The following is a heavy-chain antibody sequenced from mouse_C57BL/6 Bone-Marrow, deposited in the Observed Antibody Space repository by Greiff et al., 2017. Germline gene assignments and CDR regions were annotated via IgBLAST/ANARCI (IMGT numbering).Heavy chain of an antibody. CDR3: GPTAHAPLAY. J-gene: IGHJ3*01. Sequence: QVQLQQPGAELVKPGASVKLSCKASGYTFTSYWMQWVKQRPGQGLEWIGGIDPSDSYTNYNQKFKGKATLTVDTSSSTAYMQLSSLTSEDSAVXYCGPTAHAPLAYWGQGTLVTVSA. V-gene: IGHV1-50*01. D-gene: IGHD3-2*02. CDR1: GYTFTSYW. CDR2: IDPSDSYT.